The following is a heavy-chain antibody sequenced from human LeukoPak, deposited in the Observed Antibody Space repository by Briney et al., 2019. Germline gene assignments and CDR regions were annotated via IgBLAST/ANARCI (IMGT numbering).Heavy chain of an antibody. V-gene: IGHV4-59*12. CDR3: ARGVFATVIYYYYYYVDV. CDR2: IYYSGST. D-gene: IGHD4-17*01. J-gene: IGHJ6*03. CDR1: GGSISSYY. Sequence: SETLSLTCTVSGGSISSYYWSWIRQPPGKGLEWIGYIYYSGSTNYNPSLKSRVTISVDTSKNQFSLKLSSVTAADTAVYYCARGVFATVIYYYYYYVDVWGKGTTVTISS.